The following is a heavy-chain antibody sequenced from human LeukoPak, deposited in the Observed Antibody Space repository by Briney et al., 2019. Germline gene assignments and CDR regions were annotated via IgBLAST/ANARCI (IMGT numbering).Heavy chain of an antibody. CDR2: INTNTGNP. J-gene: IGHJ5*02. CDR1: GYTFTSYA. Sequence: GASVKVSCKASGYTFTSYAMNWVRQAPGQGLEWMGWINTNTGNPTYAQGFTGRFVFSLDTSVSTAYLQISSLKAEDTAVYYCARDTSEYGDYEDWFDPWGQGTLVTVSS. D-gene: IGHD4-17*01. V-gene: IGHV7-4-1*02. CDR3: ARDTSEYGDYEDWFDP.